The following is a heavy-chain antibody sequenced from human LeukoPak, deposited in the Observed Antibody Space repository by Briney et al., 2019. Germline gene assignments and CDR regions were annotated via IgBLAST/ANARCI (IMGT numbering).Heavy chain of an antibody. J-gene: IGHJ3*02. D-gene: IGHD4-17*01. CDR3: ARESGNDYGEGFDI. V-gene: IGHV3-21*01. CDR1: GFTFSSYS. CDR2: ISSSSAYI. Sequence: GGSLRLSCAASGFTFSSYSMNWFRQAQGKGLEWVSSISSSSAYIYYADSVKGRFTISRDNAKNSLYLQMNSLRAEDTAVYYCARESGNDYGEGFDIWGQGTMVTVSS.